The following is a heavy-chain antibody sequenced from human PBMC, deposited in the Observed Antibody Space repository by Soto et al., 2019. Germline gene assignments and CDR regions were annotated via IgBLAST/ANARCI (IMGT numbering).Heavy chain of an antibody. CDR2: VIPILGMA. Sequence: QVQLVQSGAEVKKPGSSVKVSCEASGGTFSSYSFSWVRQAPGQGLEWMERVIPILGMANYAQKFQGRVRITADKSTSTVYMEMSSLRSEDTAVYYCARGGAVVVPGAVDRHNWFDPWGQGTLVTVSS. D-gene: IGHD2-2*01. J-gene: IGHJ5*02. V-gene: IGHV1-69*02. CDR3: ARGGAVVVPGAVDRHNWFDP. CDR1: GGTFSSYS.